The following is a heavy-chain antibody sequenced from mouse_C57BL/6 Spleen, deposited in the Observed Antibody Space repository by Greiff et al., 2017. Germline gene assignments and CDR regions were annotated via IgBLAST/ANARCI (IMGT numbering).Heavy chain of an antibody. D-gene: IGHD3-2*01. CDR3: ARGRRQDAMDY. CDR1: GYSITSGYY. V-gene: IGHV3-6*01. CDR2: ISYDGSN. J-gene: IGHJ4*01. Sequence: EVQLVESGPGLVKPSQSLSLTCSVTGYSITSGYYWNWIRQFPGNKLEWMGYISYDGSNNYNPSLKNRISITRDTSKNQFFLKLNSVTTEDTATYYCARGRRQDAMDYWGQGTSVTVSS.